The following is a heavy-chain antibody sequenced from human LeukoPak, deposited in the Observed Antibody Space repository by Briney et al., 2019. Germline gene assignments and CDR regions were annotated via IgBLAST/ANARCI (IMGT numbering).Heavy chain of an antibody. Sequence: ASVKVSCKVSGYTLTELSMHWVRQAPGKGLEWMGGFDPEDGETIYAQKFQGRVTMTEDTSTDPAYMELSSLRSEDTAVYYCATTQMTTVTTGHWFDPWGQGTLVTVSS. D-gene: IGHD4-17*01. CDR2: FDPEDGET. CDR3: ATTQMTTVTTGHWFDP. J-gene: IGHJ5*02. V-gene: IGHV1-24*01. CDR1: GYTLTELS.